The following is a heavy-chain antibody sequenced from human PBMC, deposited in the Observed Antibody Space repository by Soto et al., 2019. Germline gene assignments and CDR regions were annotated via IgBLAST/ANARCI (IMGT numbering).Heavy chain of an antibody. CDR3: ARQGGSWKIASRSGGFDY. J-gene: IGHJ4*02. Sequence: SETLSLTCTVSGASISSSSHYWGWIRQPPGKGLEWIGSTYYSGSTYYNPSLKSRVTISVDTSKNQFSLKLSSMTVADTAVYYCARQGGSWKIASRSGGFDYWGQGTLVTVSS. D-gene: IGHD1-1*01. CDR2: TYYSGST. V-gene: IGHV4-39*01. CDR1: GASISSSSHY.